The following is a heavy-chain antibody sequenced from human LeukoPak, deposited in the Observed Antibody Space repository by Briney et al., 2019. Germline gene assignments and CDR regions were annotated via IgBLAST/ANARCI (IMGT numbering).Heavy chain of an antibody. V-gene: IGHV3-48*02. D-gene: IGHD2/OR15-2a*01. J-gene: IGHJ4*01. CDR1: GFTFSHFS. CDR2: ISGSSKTI. Sequence: PGGSLRLSCTASGFTFSHFSMNWVRLAPGKGLQWVSFISGSSKTIYYGDSVKGQFTISRDNAKNSLYLQMNGLRDEDAALYFCARDSGNYIDYWGQGTQVVVSS. CDR3: ARDSGNYIDY.